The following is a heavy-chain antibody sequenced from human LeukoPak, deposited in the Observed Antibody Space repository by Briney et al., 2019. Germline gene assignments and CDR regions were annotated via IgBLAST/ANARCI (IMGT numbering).Heavy chain of an antibody. J-gene: IGHJ4*02. CDR3: ARLDSYRAFDY. CDR2: INPNSGGT. D-gene: IGHD3-16*01. V-gene: IGHV1-2*02. Sequence: GASGKVSCKASGYSFTCYYMHWVRQAPGQGLEWMGWINPNSGGTKYAQKFQGRVTMTRDTSISTAYMELSSLRSDDTAVYYCARLDSYRAFDYWGQGTLVTVSS. CDR1: GYSFTCYY.